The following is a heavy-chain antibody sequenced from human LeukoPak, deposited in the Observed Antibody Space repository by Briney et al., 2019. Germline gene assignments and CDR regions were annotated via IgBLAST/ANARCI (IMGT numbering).Heavy chain of an antibody. CDR2: ISWDGGST. Sequence: PGGSLRLSCAASGFTFDHYTMHWVRQAPGKGLEWVSLISWDGGSTYYADSVKGRFTISRDNSKNSLSLQMNSLRADDTAFCYCARAGGPGTVDSWGQGTLVTVSS. CDR1: GFTFDHYT. D-gene: IGHD1-1*01. J-gene: IGHJ4*02. CDR3: ARAGGPGTVDS. V-gene: IGHV3-43*01.